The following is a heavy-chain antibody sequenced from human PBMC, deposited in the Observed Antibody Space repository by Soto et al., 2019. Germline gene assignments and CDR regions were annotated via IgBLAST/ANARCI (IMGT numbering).Heavy chain of an antibody. CDR3: AREYCSTNGCHGDYAMDV. D-gene: IGHD2-2*01. J-gene: IGHJ6*02. Sequence: SETLSLTCAVYGGSFSGYYWSWIRQPPGKGLEWIGEINHSGSTNYNPSLKSRVTISVDTSKNQFSLKLSSVTAADTAVYYCAREYCSTNGCHGDYAMDVWGQGTTVTVSS. CDR1: GGSFSGYY. CDR2: INHSGST. V-gene: IGHV4-34*01.